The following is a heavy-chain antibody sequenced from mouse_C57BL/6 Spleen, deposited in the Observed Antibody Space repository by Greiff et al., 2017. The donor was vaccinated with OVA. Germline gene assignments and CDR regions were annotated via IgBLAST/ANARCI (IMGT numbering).Heavy chain of an antibody. Sequence: EVKLMESGGGLVQPKGSLKLSCAASGFSFNTYAMNWVRQAPGKGLEWVARIRSKSNNYATYYADSVKDRFTISRDDSESMLYLQMNNLKTEDTAMYYCVRHTVVAPFDYWGQGTTLTVSS. J-gene: IGHJ2*01. CDR1: GFSFNTYA. CDR3: VRHTVVAPFDY. CDR2: IRSKSNNYAT. V-gene: IGHV10-1*01. D-gene: IGHD1-1*01.